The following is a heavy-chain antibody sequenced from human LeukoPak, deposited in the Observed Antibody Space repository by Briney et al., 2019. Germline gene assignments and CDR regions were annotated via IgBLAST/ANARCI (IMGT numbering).Heavy chain of an antibody. CDR3: ASHYYDRSGYWNFDY. V-gene: IGHV3-21*01. CDR1: GFTFSSYS. Sequence: GGSVRLSCAASGFTFSSYSMNWVRQAPGKGLEWVSSIRSSSSYIYYADSVKGRFTISRDNAKNSLYLQMNSLRAEDTAVYYCASHYYDRSGYWNFDYWGQGTLVTVSS. D-gene: IGHD3-22*01. J-gene: IGHJ4*02. CDR2: IRSSSSYI.